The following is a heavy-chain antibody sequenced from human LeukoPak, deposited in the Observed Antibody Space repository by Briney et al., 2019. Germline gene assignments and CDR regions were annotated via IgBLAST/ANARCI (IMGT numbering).Heavy chain of an antibody. CDR3: ARAGIVVVVAEV. Sequence: ASVNVSCKASGFTFTSHDYNWVRQATGQGLEWMGWINPNSGNTGYAQKFQGRVTMTRDTSITTVYMELSSLTSEDTAVYYCARAGIVVVVAEVWGQGTLVTVSS. J-gene: IGHJ4*02. CDR2: INPNSGNT. D-gene: IGHD2-15*01. CDR1: GFTFTSHD. V-gene: IGHV1-8*01.